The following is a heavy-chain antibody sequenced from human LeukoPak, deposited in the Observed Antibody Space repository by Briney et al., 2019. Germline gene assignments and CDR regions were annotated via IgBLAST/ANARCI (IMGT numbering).Heavy chain of an antibody. V-gene: IGHV4-4*07. CDR1: GGSINNYY. CDR2: IYTSGST. D-gene: IGHD5-18*01. CDR3: ARAHSGVDTSMTPHYYYYYMDV. J-gene: IGHJ6*03. Sequence: PSETLSLTCTVSGGSINNYYWSWIRQPAGKGLEWIGRIYTSGSTNYNPSLKSRVIISVDTSKNQFSLKLSSVTAADTAVYYCARAHSGVDTSMTPHYYYYYMDVWGKGTTVTISS.